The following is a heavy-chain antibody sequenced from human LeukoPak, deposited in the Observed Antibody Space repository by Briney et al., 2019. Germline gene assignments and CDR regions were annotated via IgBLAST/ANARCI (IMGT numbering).Heavy chain of an antibody. CDR1: GFTFSSYA. CDR3: GKWALGTFYSHFDS. D-gene: IGHD3-10*01. J-gene: IGHJ5*01. Sequence: PGASLRLSCAASGFTFSSYALNWVRQAPGKWLEWVSAVFGSGGNTYYADSVKGRFTSSRENSNNTLYLQMSSLRAEDAAIYYCGKWALGTFYSHFDSWGQGTLVTVPS. V-gene: IGHV3-23*01. CDR2: VFGSGGNT.